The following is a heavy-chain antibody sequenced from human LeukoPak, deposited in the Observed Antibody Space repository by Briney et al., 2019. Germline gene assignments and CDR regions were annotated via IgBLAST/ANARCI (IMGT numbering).Heavy chain of an antibody. J-gene: IGHJ6*02. Sequence: GRSLRLSCAASGFTFSSYGIHWVRQAPGKGLEWVAVIWYDGSNKYYADSVKGRFTISRDNSKNTLYLQINSLRAEDTAVYYCARDFSSFCGMDVWGQGTTVTVSS. D-gene: IGHD2/OR15-2a*01. V-gene: IGHV3-33*01. CDR3: ARDFSSFCGMDV. CDR1: GFTFSSYG. CDR2: IWYDGSNK.